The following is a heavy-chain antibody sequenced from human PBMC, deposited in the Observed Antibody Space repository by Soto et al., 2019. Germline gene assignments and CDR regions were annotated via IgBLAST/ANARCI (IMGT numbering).Heavy chain of an antibody. Sequence: EVQLLQSGGGLIQPGGSLRLSCAASGFAFSGHAVSWVRQAPGKGLEWVSGIIGNGATTYYADSVKGRFTISRDNSKNTLYLQTNSLRGEDTATYYCAGNWAWGQGTLVTVSS. CDR3: AGNWA. V-gene: IGHV3-23*01. CDR1: GFAFSGHA. CDR2: IIGNGATT. J-gene: IGHJ5*02. D-gene: IGHD3-16*01.